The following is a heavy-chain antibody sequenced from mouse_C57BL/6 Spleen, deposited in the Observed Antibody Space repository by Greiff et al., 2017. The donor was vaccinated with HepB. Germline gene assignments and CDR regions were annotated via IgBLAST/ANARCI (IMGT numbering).Heavy chain of an antibody. CDR2: ISSGGSYT. V-gene: IGHV5-6*01. CDR3: ARHDEGNYLLDY. CDR1: GFTFSSYG. Sequence: EVHLVESGGDLVKPGGSLKLSCAASGFTFSSYGMSWVRQTPDKRLEWVATISSGGSYTYYPDSVKGRFTISRDNAKNTLYLQMSSLKSEDTAMYYCARHDEGNYLLDYWGQGTTLTVSS. D-gene: IGHD2-1*01. J-gene: IGHJ2*01.